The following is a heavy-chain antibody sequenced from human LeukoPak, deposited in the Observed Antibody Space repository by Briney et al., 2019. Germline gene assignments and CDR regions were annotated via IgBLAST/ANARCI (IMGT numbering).Heavy chain of an antibody. Sequence: ASVKVSFKASAGTFSSYAISWVRQAPGQGLEWMGGIIPIFGTANYAQKFQGRVTITTDESTSTAYMELSSLRSEDTAVYYCARGVRFLEWSNMDVWGKGTTVTVSS. CDR3: ARGVRFLEWSNMDV. D-gene: IGHD3-3*01. V-gene: IGHV1-69*05. CDR1: AGTFSSYA. J-gene: IGHJ6*03. CDR2: IIPIFGTA.